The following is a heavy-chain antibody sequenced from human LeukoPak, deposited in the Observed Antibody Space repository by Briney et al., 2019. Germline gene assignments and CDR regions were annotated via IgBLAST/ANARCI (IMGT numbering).Heavy chain of an antibody. CDR2: ISYDGSNK. Sequence: GGSLRLSCAGSGFFFSDYVMHWVRQAPGKGLEWVAVISYDGSNKYYADSVKGRFTISRDNSKNTLYLQMNSLRAEDTAVYYCAKVSPDYGDYNALDYWGQGTLVTVSS. CDR3: AKVSPDYGDYNALDY. CDR1: GFFFSDYV. D-gene: IGHD4-17*01. V-gene: IGHV3-30*18. J-gene: IGHJ4*02.